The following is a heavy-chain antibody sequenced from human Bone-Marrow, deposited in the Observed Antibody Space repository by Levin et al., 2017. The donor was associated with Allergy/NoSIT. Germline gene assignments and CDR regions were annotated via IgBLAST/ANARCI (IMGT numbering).Heavy chain of an antibody. CDR2: ISAYNGNT. V-gene: IGHV1-18*01. CDR1: GYTFSTYG. D-gene: IGHD5-18*01. J-gene: IGHJ4*02. CDR3: ARGTALAVLSLLDY. Sequence: GESLKISCKTSGYTFSTYGITWVRQAPGQGLEWLGWISAYNGNTKYAEHLQGRVTMATDTSTSTAHMELRSLRSDDTAVYYCARGTALAVLSLLDYWGQGTLVTVSS.